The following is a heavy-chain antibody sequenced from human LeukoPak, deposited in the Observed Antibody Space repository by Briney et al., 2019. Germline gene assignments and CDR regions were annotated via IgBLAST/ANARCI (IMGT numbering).Heavy chain of an antibody. CDR1: GFTFSNYA. J-gene: IGHJ4*02. V-gene: IGHV3-30*18. Sequence: GGSLRLSCEASGFTFSNYAMHWVRRAPGKGLEWVALISYDGSTKHYADSVKGRFTISRDNSKNTLSLQINSLRSKDTAVYYCAKDLHYYGPGSSPQYWGQGTLVTVSS. D-gene: IGHD3-10*01. CDR2: ISYDGSTK. CDR3: AKDLHYYGPGSSPQY.